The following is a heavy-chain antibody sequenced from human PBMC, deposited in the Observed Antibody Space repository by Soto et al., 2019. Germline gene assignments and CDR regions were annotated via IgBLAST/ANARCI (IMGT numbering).Heavy chain of an antibody. D-gene: IGHD3-16*01. CDR2: IHASSGNT. V-gene: IGHV1-18*01. Sequence: QVLLVQSGAEVQKPGASVRVSCKASGYTFTTFGISWVRQAPGQGLEWMGWIHASSGNTIYAQKFQGRVKLTTAASTSTAYMGRRRLRADDAAFYFCTGDPTGGADWFDPWGQGTLVTVSS. CDR3: TGDPTGGADWFDP. J-gene: IGHJ5*02. CDR1: GYTFTTFG.